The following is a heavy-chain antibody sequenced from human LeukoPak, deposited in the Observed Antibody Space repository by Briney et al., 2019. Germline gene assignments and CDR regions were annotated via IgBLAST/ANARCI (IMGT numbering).Heavy chain of an antibody. CDR3: ARNGGAVTTEDYYMDV. Sequence: GASVKVSCKAFGYDFSSSAMNWVRQAPGQGLEWMGWISTNNGNTDYAQRFQGRVTMTTDTSTSTAYMELRSLRSDDTAVYFCARNGGAVTTEDYYMDVWGKGTTVTVSS. V-gene: IGHV1-18*01. J-gene: IGHJ6*03. D-gene: IGHD4-17*01. CDR1: GYDFSSSA. CDR2: ISTNNGNT.